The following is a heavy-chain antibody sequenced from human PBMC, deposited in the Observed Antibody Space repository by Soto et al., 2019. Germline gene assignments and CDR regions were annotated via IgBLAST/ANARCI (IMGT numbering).Heavy chain of an antibody. CDR2: IWYDGSNK. Sequence: QVQLVESGGGVVQPGRSLRLSCAASGFTFSSYGMHWVRQAPGKGLERVAVIWYDGSNKYYADSVKGRFTISRDNSKNMLYLQMNSLRAEDTVVYYCATVQMRRSVTTLWDYYDGMDVWGQGTTVAVSS. CDR1: GFTFSSYG. V-gene: IGHV3-33*01. D-gene: IGHD4-17*01. J-gene: IGHJ6*02. CDR3: ATVQMRRSVTTLWDYYDGMDV.